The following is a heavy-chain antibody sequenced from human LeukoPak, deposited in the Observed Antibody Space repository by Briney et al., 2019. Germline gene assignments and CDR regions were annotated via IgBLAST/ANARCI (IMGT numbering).Heavy chain of an antibody. CDR2: ISSSSSYI. D-gene: IGHD3-22*01. Sequence: GGSLRLSCAASGFTFSSHSMNWVRQAPGKGLEWVSSISSSSSYIYYADSVKGRFTISRDNSKNTLYLQMNSLRAEDTAVYYCAKDLGIVVVPIGFFDYWGQGTLATVSS. CDR1: GFTFSSHS. J-gene: IGHJ4*02. V-gene: IGHV3-21*03. CDR3: AKDLGIVVVPIGFFDY.